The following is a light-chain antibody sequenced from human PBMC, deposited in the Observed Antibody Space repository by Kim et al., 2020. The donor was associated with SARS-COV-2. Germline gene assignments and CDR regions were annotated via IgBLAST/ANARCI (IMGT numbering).Light chain of an antibody. Sequence: NLLVSTASTLQSGVPPRFSGSGSGTNFTLTINDLQPEDFVPYFCQYVRRYPHTFGKGTRLEI. J-gene: IGKJ5*01. V-gene: IGKV1-9*01. CDR2: TAS. CDR3: QYVRRYPHT.